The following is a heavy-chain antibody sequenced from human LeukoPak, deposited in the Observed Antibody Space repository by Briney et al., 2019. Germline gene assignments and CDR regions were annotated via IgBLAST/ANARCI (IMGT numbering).Heavy chain of an antibody. CDR3: ARDRGIVVVVADY. CDR1: GYTFTSYG. D-gene: IGHD2-15*01. Sequence: GASVKVSCKASGYTFTSYGITWVRQAPGQGREWMGWISAYNDDTNYAQKLQGRVTMTTDTSTSTAYMELRSLRSDDTAVYYCARDRGIVVVVADYWGQGTLVTVSS. V-gene: IGHV1-18*01. CDR2: ISAYNDDT. J-gene: IGHJ4*02.